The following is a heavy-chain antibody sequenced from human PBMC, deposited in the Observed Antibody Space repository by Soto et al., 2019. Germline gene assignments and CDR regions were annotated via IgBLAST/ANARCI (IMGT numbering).Heavy chain of an antibody. CDR1: GFTFSSYA. CDR2: ISGRGGST. Sequence: EVQLLESGGGLVQPGGSLRLSSAASGFTFSSYAMSWVRQAPGRGLEWVSAISGRGGSTYYADSAKGRFTISKDNSKNTLYLQMNSLRAEDTAVYYCAGWMVYAQLDYWGKGTLVTVSS. D-gene: IGHD2-8*01. V-gene: IGHV3-23*01. J-gene: IGHJ4*02. CDR3: AGWMVYAQLDY.